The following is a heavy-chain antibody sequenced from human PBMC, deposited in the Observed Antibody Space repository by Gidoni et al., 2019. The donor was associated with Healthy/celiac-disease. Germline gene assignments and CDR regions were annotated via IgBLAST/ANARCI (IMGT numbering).Heavy chain of an antibody. J-gene: IGHJ4*02. D-gene: IGHD6-19*01. CDR2: IKSKTDGGTT. CDR3: TTEGQWLVNFDY. V-gene: IGHV3-15*01. Sequence: EVQLVESGGGLVKPGGSLRLSCAASGFTFRNAWMSWGRQAPGKGLEWVGRIKSKTDGGTTDYAAPVKGRFTISRDDSKNTLYLQMNSLKTEDTAVYYCTTEGQWLVNFDYWGQGTLVTVSS. CDR1: GFTFRNAW.